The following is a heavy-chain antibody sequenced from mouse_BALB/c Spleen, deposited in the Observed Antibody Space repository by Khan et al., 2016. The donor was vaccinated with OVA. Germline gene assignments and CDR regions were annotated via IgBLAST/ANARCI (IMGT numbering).Heavy chain of an antibody. CDR2: IYPGDDST. CDR1: GYTFTSYD. CDR3: AREGLRGVGLDY. Sequence: QVQLQQSGPELVKPGALVKISCKASGYTFTSYDINWVKQRPGQGLEWIGWIYPGDDSTNYNEKLKGKATLTADKSSNNAYMQLSSLTSENSAVYFCAREGLRGVGLDYWGQGTSVTVSS. D-gene: IGHD2-4*01. J-gene: IGHJ4*01. V-gene: IGHV1S56*01.